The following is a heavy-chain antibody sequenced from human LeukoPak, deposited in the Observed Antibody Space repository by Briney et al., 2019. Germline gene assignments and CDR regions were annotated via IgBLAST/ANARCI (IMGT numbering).Heavy chain of an antibody. D-gene: IGHD6-19*01. CDR3: ANSSGWYSGAFDI. CDR2: ISAYNGNT. Sequence: ASVKVSCKASGHTLSDYGISWVRQAPGQGLEWMGWISAYNGNTNYAQKLQGRVTMTTDTSTSTAYMELRSLRSDDTAVYYCANSSGWYSGAFDIWGQGTMVTVSS. V-gene: IGHV1-18*04. CDR1: GHTLSDYG. J-gene: IGHJ3*02.